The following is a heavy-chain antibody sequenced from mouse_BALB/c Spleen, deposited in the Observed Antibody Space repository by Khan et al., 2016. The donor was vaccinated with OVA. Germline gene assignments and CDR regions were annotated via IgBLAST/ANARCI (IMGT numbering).Heavy chain of an antibody. CDR2: ISYSGST. D-gene: IGHD1-2*01. J-gene: IGHJ2*01. Sequence: VQLQQSGPGLVKPSQSLSLTCTVTGYSITSGYGWNWIRQFPGNKLEWMGYISYSGSTNYNPSLKSRISITRDTSKNQFFLQLNSVTTEDTATYYCAKTARINYWGQGTTLTVSS. V-gene: IGHV3-2*02. CDR1: GYSITSGYG. CDR3: AKTARINY.